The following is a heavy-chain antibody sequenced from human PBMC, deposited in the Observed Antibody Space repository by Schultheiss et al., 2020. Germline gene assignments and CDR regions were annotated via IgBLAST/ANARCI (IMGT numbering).Heavy chain of an antibody. CDR3: ARVKVATHPGFDY. V-gene: IGHV4-59*12. CDR1: GGSISGYY. J-gene: IGHJ4*02. Sequence: SETLSLTCTVSGGSISGYYWSWIRQPPGKGLEWIGYIYYSGSTNYNPSLKSRVTISVDTSKNQFSLQLNSVTPEDTAVYYCARVKVATHPGFDYWGQGTLVTVSS. CDR2: IYYSGST. D-gene: IGHD5-12*01.